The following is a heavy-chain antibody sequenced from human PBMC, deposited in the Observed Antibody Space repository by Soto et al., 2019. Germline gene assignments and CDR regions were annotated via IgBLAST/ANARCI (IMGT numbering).Heavy chain of an antibody. D-gene: IGHD1-26*01. Sequence: ASVKVSCKASGYTFTGHYIRWVRQAPEQGPEWMGEIGPETGATRYAQKFQGRVTMTRDMSITTVYMELNNLSPDDTAVYYCGRGRSGQIVVFYWGQGTPVTVSS. CDR3: GRGRSGQIVVFY. J-gene: IGHJ1*01. CDR1: GYTFTGHY. CDR2: IGPETGAT. V-gene: IGHV1-2*02.